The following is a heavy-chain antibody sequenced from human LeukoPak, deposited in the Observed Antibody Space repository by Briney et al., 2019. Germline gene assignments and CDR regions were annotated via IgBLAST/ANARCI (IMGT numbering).Heavy chain of an antibody. J-gene: IGHJ4*02. Sequence: GGSLRLSCAASGFTFSSYAMSWVRQAPGKGLEWVSAISGSGSTYYADSVKGRFTISRDNSKNTLYLQMNSLRAEDTAVYYCAKTYDSSGREDYWGQGTLVTVSS. D-gene: IGHD3-22*01. V-gene: IGHV3-23*01. CDR1: GFTFSSYA. CDR2: ISGSGST. CDR3: AKTYDSSGREDY.